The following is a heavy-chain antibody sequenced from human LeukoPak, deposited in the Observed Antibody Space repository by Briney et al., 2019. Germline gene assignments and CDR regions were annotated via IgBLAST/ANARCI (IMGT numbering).Heavy chain of an antibody. CDR1: GFTFSSYT. Sequence: GGSLRLSCAASGFTFSSYTMNWVRQAPGKGLEWVSAISGSGGSTYYADSVKGRFTISRDNSKNTLYLQMNSLRAEDTAVYYCAKGGRYCSSTSCYSNYWGQGTLVTVSS. V-gene: IGHV3-23*01. J-gene: IGHJ4*02. CDR3: AKGGRYCSSTSCYSNY. CDR2: ISGSGGST. D-gene: IGHD2-2*01.